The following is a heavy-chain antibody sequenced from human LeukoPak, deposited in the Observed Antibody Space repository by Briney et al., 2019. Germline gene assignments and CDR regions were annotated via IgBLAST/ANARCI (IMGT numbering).Heavy chain of an antibody. Sequence: SQTLSLTCAISGGSVSSNSAAWNWIRQSPSRGLEWLGRTYYRSKWYNDYAVSVKSRITINPDTSKNQFSLQLNSVTPEDTAVYYCAREDCTNGVCYCCWFDPWGQGTLVTVSS. CDR3: AREDCTNGVCYCCWFDP. V-gene: IGHV6-1*01. CDR1: GGSVSSNSAA. CDR2: TYYRSKWYN. J-gene: IGHJ5*02. D-gene: IGHD2-8*01.